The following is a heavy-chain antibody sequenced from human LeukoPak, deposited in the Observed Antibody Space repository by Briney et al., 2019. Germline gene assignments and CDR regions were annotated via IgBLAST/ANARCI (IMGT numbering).Heavy chain of an antibody. CDR1: GFTFSSYS. J-gene: IGHJ4*02. Sequence: PGGSLRLSCAASGFTFSSYSMNWVRQAPGKGLEWVSSISSSSSYIYYADSVKGRFTISRDNAKNSLYLQMNSLRAEDTAVYYCARGKTLYWGFDYWGQGTLVTVSS. CDR3: ARGKTLYWGFDY. CDR2: ISSSSSYI. V-gene: IGHV3-21*01. D-gene: IGHD7-27*01.